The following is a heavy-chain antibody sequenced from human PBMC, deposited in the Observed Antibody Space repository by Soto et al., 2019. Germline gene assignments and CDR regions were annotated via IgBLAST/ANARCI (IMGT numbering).Heavy chain of an antibody. V-gene: IGHV1-2*02. CDR2: INPATGAA. J-gene: IGHJ3*02. CDR1: GYPVTAYY. CDR3: ARGGGVGVAGSAAFDM. Sequence: QLHLVQSGAVVKKPGASVTVSCSASGYPVTAYYMHWVRQAPGRGLEWMGGINPATGAAKYTQTFQGRVNMTRDTSTSTVFMGLGGPTSEDTAVFYCARGGGVGVAGSAAFDMWGQGTLVTVSS. D-gene: IGHD3-3*01.